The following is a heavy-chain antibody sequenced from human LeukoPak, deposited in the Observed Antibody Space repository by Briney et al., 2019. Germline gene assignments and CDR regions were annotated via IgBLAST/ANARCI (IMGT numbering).Heavy chain of an antibody. CDR2: ISYDGSNK. CDR3: AKAGRDSGYDLDY. CDR1: GFTFSSYG. D-gene: IGHD5-12*01. J-gene: IGHJ4*02. Sequence: PGRSLRLSCAASGFTFSSYGMHWVRQAPGKGLEWVAVISYDGSNKYYADSVKGRFTISRDNSKNTLYLQMNSLRAEDTAVYYCAKAGRDSGYDLDYWGQGTLVTVSS. V-gene: IGHV3-30*18.